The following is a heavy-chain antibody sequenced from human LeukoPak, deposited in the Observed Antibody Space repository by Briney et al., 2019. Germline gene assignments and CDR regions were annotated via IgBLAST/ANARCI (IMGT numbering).Heavy chain of an antibody. CDR3: ARGQRLFDY. V-gene: IGHV4-59*08. D-gene: IGHD6-25*01. J-gene: IGHJ4*02. Sequence: PSETLSLTCTVSGGSISISYWSWVRQPPGKGLEWIGYIYYSGSTNYNPSLKSRVTISVDTSTNQFSLKLSSVAAADTAVYFCARGQRLFDYWGQGTLVTVSS. CDR2: IYYSGST. CDR1: GGSISISY.